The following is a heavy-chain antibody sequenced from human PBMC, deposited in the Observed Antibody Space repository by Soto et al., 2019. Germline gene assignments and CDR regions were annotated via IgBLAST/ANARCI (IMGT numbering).Heavy chain of an antibody. CDR1: GFTFSSYS. J-gene: IGHJ4*02. CDR2: ISSSSSYI. Sequence: EVQLVESGGGRVKPGGSLRLACAASGFTFSSYSMNWVRQAPGKWLEWVSSISSSSSYIYYADSVKGRFTISRDNAKTSLSLQMNSLRAEDLAVYYCARNAGGSGTYFAYWGQGTLVTVS. D-gene: IGHD2-15*01. V-gene: IGHV3-21*01. CDR3: ARNAGGSGTYFAY.